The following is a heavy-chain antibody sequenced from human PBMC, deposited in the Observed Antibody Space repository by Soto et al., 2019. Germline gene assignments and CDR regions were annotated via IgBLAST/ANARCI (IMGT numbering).Heavy chain of an antibody. J-gene: IGHJ4*02. Sequence: GGSLRLSCAASGFTFSTYSMNWVRQAPGKGLEWVSSISGSGNYTHYADFLRGRFTISRGNAKTSLYLQMNSLRAEDTAVYYCAGEWIKNVSEYSFGYWGEGT. CDR1: GFTFSTYS. CDR2: ISGSGNYT. V-gene: IGHV3-21*01. CDR3: AGEWIKNVSEYSFGY. D-gene: IGHD4-4*01.